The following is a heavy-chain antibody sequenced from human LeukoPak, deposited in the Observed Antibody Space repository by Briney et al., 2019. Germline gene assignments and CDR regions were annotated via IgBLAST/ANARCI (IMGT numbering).Heavy chain of an antibody. J-gene: IGHJ4*02. CDR2: INRRNNI. CDR3: VIEDTATGRNIMIH. Sequence: GGSVTLLCRPSGYPFSSCHMIWVRQAPGKGLEWVSSINRRNNIYYADSVRGRFTISRDNAKNSLYLQMNSLRAEDTALYYCVIEDTATGRNIMIHWGQGTLVTVSS. CDR1: GYPFSSCH. D-gene: IGHD3-16*01. V-gene: IGHV3-69-1*01.